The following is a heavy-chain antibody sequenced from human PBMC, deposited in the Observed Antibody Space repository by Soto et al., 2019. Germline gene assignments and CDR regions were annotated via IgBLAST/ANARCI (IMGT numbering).Heavy chain of an antibody. D-gene: IGHD2-2*01. V-gene: IGHV4-39*01. J-gene: IGHJ4*02. CDR1: GGSISDGFYH. Sequence: PSETLSLTCTVSGGSISDGFYHWGWIRQPPGKGLEWIGSIYYRGSTYYNPSLKSRVSISVDTSKNQFSLNLTSVTATDTAVYYCARRSPARNYFDHWGQGTLVTVSS. CDR3: ARRSPARNYFDH. CDR2: IYYRGST.